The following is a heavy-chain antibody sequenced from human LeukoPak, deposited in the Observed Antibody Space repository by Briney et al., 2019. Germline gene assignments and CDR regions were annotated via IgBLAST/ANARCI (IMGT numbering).Heavy chain of an antibody. CDR1: GGSISPYY. Sequence: PSETLSLTCTVSGGSISPYYWSWIRQPPGKGLEWIGYIYYSGSTYYNPSLKSRVTISVDTSKNQFSLKLSSVTAADTAVYYCARVSSSWHLSFQNWFDPWGQGTLVTVSS. CDR2: IYYSGST. J-gene: IGHJ5*02. D-gene: IGHD6-13*01. V-gene: IGHV4-30-4*08. CDR3: ARVSSSWHLSFQNWFDP.